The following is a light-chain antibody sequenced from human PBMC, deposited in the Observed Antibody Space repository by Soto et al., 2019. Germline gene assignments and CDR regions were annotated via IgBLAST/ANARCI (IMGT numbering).Light chain of an antibody. CDR3: QQHGQWPIT. CDR2: AAS. J-gene: IGKJ5*01. Sequence: EIHMSQSPSTMFAPVGYRFTITCRASQSISTWLAWYQQETGKAPKLLIYAASTLQSGVPSRFSGSGSGTDFTLTISSLQPEDVETYYCQQHGQWPITCGQGTQLEIK. V-gene: IGKV1-5*01. CDR1: QSISTW.